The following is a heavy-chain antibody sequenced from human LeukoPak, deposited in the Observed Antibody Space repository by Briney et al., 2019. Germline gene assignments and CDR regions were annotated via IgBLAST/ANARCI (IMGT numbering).Heavy chain of an antibody. CDR2: ISSSGSTI. V-gene: IGHV3-48*03. J-gene: IGHJ4*02. CDR3: ARDPLPDSSSWYYFDY. Sequence: GGSLRLSCAASGCTFSSYEMNWVRQAPGKGLEWASYISSSGSTIYYADSVKGRFTISRDNAKNSLYLQMNSLRAEDTAVYYCARDPLPDSSSWYYFDYWGQGTLVTVSS. D-gene: IGHD6-13*01. CDR1: GCTFSSYE.